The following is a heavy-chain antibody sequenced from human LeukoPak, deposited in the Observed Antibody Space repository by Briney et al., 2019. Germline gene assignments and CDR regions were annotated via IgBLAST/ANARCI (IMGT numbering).Heavy chain of an antibody. V-gene: IGHV1-3*01. Sequence: ASVKVSCKTSGYTFTNYAIHWVRQAPGQRLEWMGWINAGYGNTKYSQKFQGRVTITRDTSASTAYMELSSLRSDDTAVYYCAREHSTSWSDFDYWGQGTLVTVSS. CDR3: AREHSTSWSDFDY. CDR1: GYTFTNYA. CDR2: INAGYGNT. D-gene: IGHD6-13*01. J-gene: IGHJ4*02.